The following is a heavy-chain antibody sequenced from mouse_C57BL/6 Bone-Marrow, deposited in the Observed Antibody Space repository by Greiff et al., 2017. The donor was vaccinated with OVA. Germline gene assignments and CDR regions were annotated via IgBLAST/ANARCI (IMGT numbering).Heavy chain of an antibody. D-gene: IGHD2-3*01. Sequence: QVQLQQPGAELVEPGASVKLSCKASGYTFTSYWMHWVKQRPGRGLEWIGRIDPNSGGTKYNEKFKSKATLTVDKPSSTAYMQLSSLTSEDSAVYYCARGDGYYADAMDYWGQGTSVTVSS. J-gene: IGHJ4*01. V-gene: IGHV1-72*01. CDR3: ARGDGYYADAMDY. CDR2: IDPNSGGT. CDR1: GYTFTSYW.